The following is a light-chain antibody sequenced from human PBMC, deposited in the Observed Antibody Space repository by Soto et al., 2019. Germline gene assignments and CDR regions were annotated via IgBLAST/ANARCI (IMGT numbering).Light chain of an antibody. V-gene: IGKV3-11*01. CDR1: QIILRT. CDR3: QQRSNWPIT. CDR2: GAS. Sequence: VMTQSPVTLSVSPGETATLSCKASQIILRTLAWYQQKPGQPPRLLIYGASTRVTGIPARFSDSGSGTDFTLTISSLEPEDFAVYYCQQRSNWPITFGQGTRLEIK. J-gene: IGKJ5*01.